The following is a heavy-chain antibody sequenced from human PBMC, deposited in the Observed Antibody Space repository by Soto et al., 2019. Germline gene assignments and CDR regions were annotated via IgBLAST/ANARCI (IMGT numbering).Heavy chain of an antibody. Sequence: PXGCLRLSCAASGFTFTIYAMCWVRQAPGKGLEWVSSISVSGDSTFYADSVKGRFTISRDNSRNTLHLQMNSLRAEDTAVYYCAKDGDSISSNKPLDYWGQGTLVTVSS. D-gene: IGHD3-22*01. CDR1: GFTFTIYA. J-gene: IGHJ4*02. V-gene: IGHV3-23*01. CDR3: AKDGDSISSNKPLDY. CDR2: ISVSGDST.